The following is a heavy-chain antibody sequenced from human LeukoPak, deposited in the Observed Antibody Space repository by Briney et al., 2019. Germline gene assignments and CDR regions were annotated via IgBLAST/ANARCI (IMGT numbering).Heavy chain of an antibody. V-gene: IGHV4-59*01. CDR2: IYYSGST. Sequence: SETLSLTCAVYGGSFSGYYWSWIRQPPGKGLEWIGYIYYSGSTNYNPSLKSRVTISVDTSKNQFSLKLSSVTAADTAVYYCARGLYYYDYYFDYWGQGTLVTVSS. D-gene: IGHD3-22*01. CDR1: GGSFSGYY. CDR3: ARGLYYYDYYFDY. J-gene: IGHJ4*02.